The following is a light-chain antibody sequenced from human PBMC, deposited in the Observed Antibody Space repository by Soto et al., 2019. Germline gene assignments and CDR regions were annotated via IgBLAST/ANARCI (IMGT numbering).Light chain of an antibody. J-gene: IGLJ2*01. CDR3: GTWDSSLSAVV. V-gene: IGLV1-51*02. CDR1: SSNVENNY. Sequence: QSVLTQPPSVSAAPGQKVTISCSESSSNVENNYVSWYQQLPGAAPKLLIYENNRRPSGIPDRFSGSKSGSSATLGITGLQTGDEADYYCGTWDSSLSAVVFGGGTQLTVL. CDR2: ENN.